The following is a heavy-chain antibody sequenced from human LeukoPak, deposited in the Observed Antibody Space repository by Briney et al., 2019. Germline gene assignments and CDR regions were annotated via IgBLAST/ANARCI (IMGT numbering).Heavy chain of an antibody. J-gene: IGHJ6*02. V-gene: IGHV3-7*03. Sequence: GGSLRLSCAASGFTFSSYWMNWARQAPGKGLEWVANINHNGNVNYYVDSVKGRFTISRDNAKNSLYLQMSNLRAEDTAVYFCARGGGLDVWGQGATVTVSS. D-gene: IGHD3-16*01. CDR2: INHNGNVN. CDR3: ARGGGLDV. CDR1: GFTFSSYW.